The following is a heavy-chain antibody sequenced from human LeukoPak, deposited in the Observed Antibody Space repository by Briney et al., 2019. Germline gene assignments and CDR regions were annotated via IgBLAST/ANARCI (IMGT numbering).Heavy chain of an antibody. D-gene: IGHD3-22*01. CDR1: GGTFSSYA. Sequence: SVKVSCKASGGTFSSYAISWVRQAPGQGLEWMGGIIPIFGTANYAQKFQGRVTITTDESTSTAYMELSSLRSEDTAVYYCARGPRITMIVADPIQYFQHWGQGTLVTVSS. J-gene: IGHJ1*01. V-gene: IGHV1-69*05. CDR2: IIPIFGTA. CDR3: ARGPRITMIVADPIQYFQH.